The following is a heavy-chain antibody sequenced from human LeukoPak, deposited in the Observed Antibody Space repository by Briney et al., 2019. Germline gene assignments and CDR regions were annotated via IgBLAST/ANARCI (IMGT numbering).Heavy chain of an antibody. J-gene: IGHJ2*01. Sequence: GASVNVSCTPSGYTFTTYGIAWVRQAPGQGLEWMGWISAHNGNTNYAQSLQGRVTMTTDSSTNTAYMELSSLRSDDTAVYYCARDGYFDLWGRGTLVTVSS. CDR2: ISAHNGNT. CDR1: GYTFTTYG. V-gene: IGHV1-18*01. CDR3: ARDGYFDL.